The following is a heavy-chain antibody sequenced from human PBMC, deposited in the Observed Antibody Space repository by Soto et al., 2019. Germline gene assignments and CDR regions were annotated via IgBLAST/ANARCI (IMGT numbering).Heavy chain of an antibody. Sequence: QVQLQESGPGLVKPSETLSLTCTVSSGSINNYYWSWIRQPPGKGLEFIGYIYYAGTTTYNPSLKSRVTMTVYXSKNQFSLKLSSVTAADTAVYYCARLGGYYQALDSWGQGTLLTVSS. CDR3: ARLGGYYQALDS. J-gene: IGHJ4*02. D-gene: IGHD3-22*01. CDR1: SGSINNYY. V-gene: IGHV4-59*08. CDR2: IYYAGTT.